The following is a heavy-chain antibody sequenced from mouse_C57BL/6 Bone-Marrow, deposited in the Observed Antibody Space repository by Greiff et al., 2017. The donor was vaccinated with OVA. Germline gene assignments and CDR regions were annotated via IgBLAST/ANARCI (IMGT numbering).Heavy chain of an antibody. D-gene: IGHD2-1*01. V-gene: IGHV5-2*01. CDR1: EYEFPSYD. Sequence: EVKLVESGGGLVQPGESLKLSCEANEYEFPSYDMSWVRQTPEKRLELVAAINSDGGSTYYPDTMEGRFIISRDNTKKTLYLQMSSLRSEDTALYYCAGHALYHHAFAYWGQGTLVTVSA. CDR3: AGHALYHHAFAY. J-gene: IGHJ3*01. CDR2: INSDGGST.